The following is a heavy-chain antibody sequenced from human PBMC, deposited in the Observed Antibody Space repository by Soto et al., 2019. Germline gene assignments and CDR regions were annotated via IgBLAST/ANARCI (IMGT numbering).Heavy chain of an antibody. J-gene: IGHJ4*02. CDR1: GGSITSSSYY. CDR3: ERKRTTVVTQAYLDH. D-gene: IGHD4-17*01. Sequence: SETLSLTCTVSGGSITSSSYYWGWIRQPPGKGLEWIGGIYYSGRSYYNPSLKSRVTMSVDTSKNQFSLTLNSVTAADAAVYYCERKRTTVVTQAYLDHWVQGTLVTVSS. V-gene: IGHV4-39*01. CDR2: IYYSGRS.